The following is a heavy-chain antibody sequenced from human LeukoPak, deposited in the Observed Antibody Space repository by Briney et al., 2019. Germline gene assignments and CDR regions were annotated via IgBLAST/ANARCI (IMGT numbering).Heavy chain of an antibody. CDR2: IYYSGST. D-gene: IGHD3-22*01. CDR1: GGSISGSRHY. Sequence: PSETLSLTCTVSGGSISGSRHYWGWIRQPPGKGLEWIGSIYYSGSTYYTPSLKSRVTISVDTSKNQFSLKMSSVTAADTAVYYCARDGIYYDRSNYSPSAPVWGQGTMVTVSS. V-gene: IGHV4-39*07. CDR3: ARDGIYYDRSNYSPSAPV. J-gene: IGHJ3*01.